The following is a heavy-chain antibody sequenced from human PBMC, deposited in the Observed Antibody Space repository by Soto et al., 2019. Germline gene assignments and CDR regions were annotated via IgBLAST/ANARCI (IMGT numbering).Heavy chain of an antibody. J-gene: IGHJ3*02. Sequence: GGSLRLSCAASGFTVSSNYMSWVRQAPGKGLEWVSVIYSGGSTYYADSVKGRFTISRHNSKNTLYLQMNSLRAEDTAVYYCARARSDYGDYDAFDIWGQGTMVTVSS. V-gene: IGHV3-53*04. CDR1: GFTVSSNY. D-gene: IGHD4-17*01. CDR2: IYSGGST. CDR3: ARARSDYGDYDAFDI.